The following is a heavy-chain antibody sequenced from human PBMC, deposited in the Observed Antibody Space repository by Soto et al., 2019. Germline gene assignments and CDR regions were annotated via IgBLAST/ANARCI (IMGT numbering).Heavy chain of an antibody. D-gene: IGHD1-26*01. Sequence: PAGSLRHSFAASEIAYSSYALNCVRQTPGKGLEWVALISYDGSNKYYADSVKGRFSISRDNSKNTLYLEMSNLRAEDTAVYYCEKGIANSGSFPLDYWGQGTLVTVSS. J-gene: IGHJ4*02. CDR1: EIAYSSYA. CDR3: EKGIANSGSFPLDY. CDR2: ISYDGSNK. V-gene: IGHV3-30*14.